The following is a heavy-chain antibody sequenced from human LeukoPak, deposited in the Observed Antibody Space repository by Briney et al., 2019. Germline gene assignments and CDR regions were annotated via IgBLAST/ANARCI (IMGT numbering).Heavy chain of an antibody. CDR2: IYENDEK. Sequence: SGPTLVNPTQTLTLTCTFSGFSFSSGGGGVGWIRQPPGGALEWLGGIYENDEKRYSSSLQNRLSITKDTSENRVVLTMANMAPVDTATYYCAHRHRGVASDIWGQGTMVTVSS. V-gene: IGHV2-5*01. D-gene: IGHD2-15*01. CDR1: GFSFSSGGGG. J-gene: IGHJ3*02. CDR3: AHRHRGVASDI.